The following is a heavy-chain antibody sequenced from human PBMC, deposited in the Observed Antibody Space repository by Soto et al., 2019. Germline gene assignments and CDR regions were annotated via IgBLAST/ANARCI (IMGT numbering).Heavy chain of an antibody. D-gene: IGHD3-22*01. J-gene: IGHJ4*02. CDR3: AREAENGPKSEYQLWYDSSGSSFDY. CDR1: GFTFSSYG. CDR2: IWYDGSNK. V-gene: IGHV3-33*01. Sequence: GGSLRLSCAASGFTFSSYGMHWVRQAPGKGLEWVAVIWYDGSNKYYADSVKGRFTISRDNSKNTLYLQMNSLRVEDTAVYYCAREAENGPKSEYQLWYDSSGSSFDYWGQGTLVTVSS.